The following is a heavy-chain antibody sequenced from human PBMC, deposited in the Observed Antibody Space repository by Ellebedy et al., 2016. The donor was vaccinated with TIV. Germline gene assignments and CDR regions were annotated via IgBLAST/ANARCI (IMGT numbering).Heavy chain of an antibody. J-gene: IGHJ4*02. D-gene: IGHD6-13*01. CDR1: GYTFTSYG. CDR3: ARDHGLRGYSSSWYVDY. CDR2: ISAYNGNT. V-gene: IGHV1-18*01. Sequence: ASVKVSCXASGYTFTSYGISWVRQAPGQGLEWMGWISAYNGNTNYAQKLQGRVTMTTDTSTSTAYMELRSLRSDDTAVYYCARDHGLRGYSSSWYVDYWGQGTLVTVSS.